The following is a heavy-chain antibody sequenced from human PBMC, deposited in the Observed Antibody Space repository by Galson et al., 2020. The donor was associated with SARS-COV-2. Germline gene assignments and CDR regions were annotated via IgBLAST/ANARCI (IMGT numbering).Heavy chain of an antibody. J-gene: IGHJ4*02. CDR2: IKEDGGEQ. CDR1: GFTFRSYW. CDR3: ARDRPSFPRFAELGSCDC. V-gene: IGHV3-7*01. Sequence: GGSLRLSCAASGFTFRSYWMSWVRQAPGKGLEWVANIKEDGGEQSYVDSVKGRFTISRDNAKNELYLQMNSLRAEDTAVYYCARDRPSFPRFAELGSCDCWGQGSLVTVSS. D-gene: IGHD7-27*01.